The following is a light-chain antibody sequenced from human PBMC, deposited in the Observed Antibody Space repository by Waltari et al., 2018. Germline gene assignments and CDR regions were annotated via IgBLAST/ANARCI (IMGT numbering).Light chain of an antibody. Sequence: DLQMTQSPSPLSASVGDRVPLTCRASQDINTCLAWYQQNSGKAPKVLIYTASSLESGVPSRFSGSGSGTEFTLTISSLQPDDFATYYCQQYSSYLYTFGQGTKLEIK. CDR1: QDINTC. CDR2: TAS. J-gene: IGKJ2*01. V-gene: IGKV1-5*03. CDR3: QQYSSYLYT.